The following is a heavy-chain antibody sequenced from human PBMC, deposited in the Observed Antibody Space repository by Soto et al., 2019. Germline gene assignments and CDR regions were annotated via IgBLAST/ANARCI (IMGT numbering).Heavy chain of an antibody. V-gene: IGHV4-31*03. J-gene: IGHJ3*02. CDR3: ARVAGDIVVVPAARTKTTFDI. CDR1: GGSISSGGYY. Sequence: TLSLTCTVSGGSISSGGYYWSWIRQHPGKGLEWIGYIYYSGSTYYNPSLKSRVTISVDTSKNQFSLKLSSVTAADTAVYYCARVAGDIVVVPAARTKTTFDIWGQGTMVTVSS. CDR2: IYYSGST. D-gene: IGHD2-2*01.